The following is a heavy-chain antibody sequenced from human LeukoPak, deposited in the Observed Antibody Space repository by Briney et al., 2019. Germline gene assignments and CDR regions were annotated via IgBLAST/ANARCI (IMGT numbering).Heavy chain of an antibody. CDR2: ISYDGSNK. CDR1: GFTFSSYG. Sequence: GGSLTLSCAASGFTFSSYGMHWVRQAPGKGLEWVAVISYDGSNKYYADSVKGRFTIPRDNSKNTLYLQMNSLRAEDTAVYYCAKSIRGIADFDYWGQGTLVTVSS. V-gene: IGHV3-30*18. J-gene: IGHJ4*02. D-gene: IGHD6-13*01. CDR3: AKSIRGIADFDY.